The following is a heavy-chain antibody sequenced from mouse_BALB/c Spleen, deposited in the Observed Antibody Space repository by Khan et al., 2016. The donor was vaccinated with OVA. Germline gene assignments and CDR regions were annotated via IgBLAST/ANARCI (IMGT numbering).Heavy chain of an antibody. J-gene: IGHJ2*01. D-gene: IGHD1-1*01. Sequence: VQLKQSGPGLVKPSQSLSLTCTVTGYSITSDFAWNWIRKFPGNKLEWMGFISYSGNTNYNPSLKSRISITRDKSKNQFFLQLNSVTTEDTATYYCARVYGGDFDYGGQGTTLTVAS. CDR2: ISYSGNT. CDR1: GYSITSDFA. CDR3: ARVYGGDFDY. V-gene: IGHV3-2*02.